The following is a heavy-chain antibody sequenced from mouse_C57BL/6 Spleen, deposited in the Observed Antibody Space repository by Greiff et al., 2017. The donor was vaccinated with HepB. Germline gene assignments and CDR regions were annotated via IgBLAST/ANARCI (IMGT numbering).Heavy chain of an antibody. CDR3: ANYDRGWFAC. V-gene: IGHV1-7*01. Sequence: QVHVKQSGAELAKPGASVKLSCKASGYTFTSYWMHWVKQRPGQGLEWIGYINPSSGYTKYNQKFKDKATLTADKSSSTAYMQLSSLTYEDSAVYYCANYDRGWFACWGKGTLVTVSA. J-gene: IGHJ3*01. CDR1: GYTFTSYW. CDR2: INPSSGYT. D-gene: IGHD2-4*01.